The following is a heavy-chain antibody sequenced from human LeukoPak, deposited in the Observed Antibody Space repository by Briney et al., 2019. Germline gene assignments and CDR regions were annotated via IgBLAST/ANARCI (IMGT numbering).Heavy chain of an antibody. D-gene: IGHD4-17*01. Sequence: ASVKVSCKASGYTFTVYYMHWVRQAPGQGLEWMGWINPNSGGTNYAQKFQGRVTMTRDTSISTAYMELSRLRSDDTAVYYCARDYGDYPTYGMDVWGQGTTVTVSS. CDR3: ARDYGDYPTYGMDV. V-gene: IGHV1-2*02. J-gene: IGHJ6*02. CDR1: GYTFTVYY. CDR2: INPNSGGT.